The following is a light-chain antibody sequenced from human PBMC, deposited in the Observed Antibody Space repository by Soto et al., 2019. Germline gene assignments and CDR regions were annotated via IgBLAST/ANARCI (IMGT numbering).Light chain of an antibody. CDR1: ERIYSAY. J-gene: IGKJ5*01. V-gene: IGKV3-11*01. CDR3: QQRSNWPSIT. Sequence: EVVLTQSPGTLSLSRGERATLSCRASERIYSAYLGWYQQKPGQAPRLLIYGTSNRATGIPARFSGSGSGTDFTLTISSLEPEDFAVYYCQQRSNWPSITFGQRGRPAIK. CDR2: GTS.